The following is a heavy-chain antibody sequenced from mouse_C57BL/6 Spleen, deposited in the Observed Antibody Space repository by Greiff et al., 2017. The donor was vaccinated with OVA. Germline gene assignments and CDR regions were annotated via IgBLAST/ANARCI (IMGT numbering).Heavy chain of an antibody. D-gene: IGHD1-1*02. J-gene: IGHJ2*01. Sequence: VQLKQPGAELVMPGASVKLSCKASGYTFTSYWMHWVKQRPGQGLEWIGEIDPSDSYTNYNQKFKGKSTLTVDKSSSTAYMQLSSLTSEDSAVYYCAGSYSYWGQGTTLTVSS. CDR1: GYTFTSYW. V-gene: IGHV1-69*01. CDR3: AGSYSY. CDR2: IDPSDSYT.